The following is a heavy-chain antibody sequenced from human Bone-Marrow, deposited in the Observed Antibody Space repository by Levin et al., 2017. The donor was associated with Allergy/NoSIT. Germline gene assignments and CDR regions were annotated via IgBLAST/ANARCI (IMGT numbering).Heavy chain of an antibody. Sequence: PGGSLRLSCKASGYIFNLYGIAWVRQAPGQGLEWMGWVSAHNGNTDYAQKFQGRVTMTTDTSTSTVYMELRSLRSDDTAVYYCARVEYHDSSAYCGYWGQGTPVNVSS. V-gene: IGHV1-18*01. D-gene: IGHD3-22*01. CDR1: GYIFNLYG. J-gene: IGHJ4*02. CDR3: ARVEYHDSSAYCGY. CDR2: VSAHNGNT.